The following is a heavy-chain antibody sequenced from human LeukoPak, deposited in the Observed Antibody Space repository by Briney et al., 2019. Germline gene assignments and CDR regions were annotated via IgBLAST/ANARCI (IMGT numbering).Heavy chain of an antibody. Sequence: GGSLRLSCAASGFTVSSNYMSWVRQAPGKGLEWVSAISGSGGSTYYADSVKGRFTISRDNAKNSLYLQLNSLRAEDTAVYYCAELGITMIGGVWGKGTTVTISS. V-gene: IGHV3-23*01. J-gene: IGHJ6*04. CDR2: ISGSGGST. D-gene: IGHD3-10*02. CDR3: AELGITMIGGV. CDR1: GFTVSSNY.